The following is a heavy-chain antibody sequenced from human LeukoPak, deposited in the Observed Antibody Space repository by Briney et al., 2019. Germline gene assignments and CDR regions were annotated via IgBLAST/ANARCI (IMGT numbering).Heavy chain of an antibody. CDR1: GGSISSSSYY. V-gene: IGHV4-39*01. CDR3: ARHGWYGGLPDR. Sequence: PSETLSLTCTVSGGSISSSSYYWGWIRQPPGKGLEWIGSIYYSGSTYYNPSLKSRVTISVDTSKNQFSLKLSSVTAACTAVYYCARHGWYGGLPDRWGQGTLVTVSS. J-gene: IGHJ5*02. D-gene: IGHD1-26*01. CDR2: IYYSGST.